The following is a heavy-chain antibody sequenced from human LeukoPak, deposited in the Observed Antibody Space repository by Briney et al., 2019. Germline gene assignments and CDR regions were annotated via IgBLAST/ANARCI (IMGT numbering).Heavy chain of an antibody. CDR3: ARDNPTVTVFDY. CDR1: GGSISSYY. J-gene: IGHJ4*02. D-gene: IGHD4-11*01. Sequence: SETLSLICTVSGGSISSYYWRWIRQPPGKGPEWIGYIYYSGSTNYNPSLKSRVTISVDTSKNQFSLKLSSVTAADTAVYYCARDNPTVTVFDYWGQGTLVTVSS. V-gene: IGHV4-59*01. CDR2: IYYSGST.